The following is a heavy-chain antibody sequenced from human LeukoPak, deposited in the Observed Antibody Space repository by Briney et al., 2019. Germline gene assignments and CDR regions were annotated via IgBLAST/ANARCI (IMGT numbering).Heavy chain of an antibody. CDR1: GFTFSSYS. CDR3: ARSIVGATSWFDP. Sequence: TGGSLRLSCAASGFTFSSYSMTWVRQAPGKGLEWVSVIYSGGSTYYADSVKGRFTISRDNSKNTLYLQMNSLRAEDTAVYYCARSIVGATSWFDPWGQGTLVTVPS. V-gene: IGHV3-53*01. D-gene: IGHD1-26*01. J-gene: IGHJ5*02. CDR2: IYSGGST.